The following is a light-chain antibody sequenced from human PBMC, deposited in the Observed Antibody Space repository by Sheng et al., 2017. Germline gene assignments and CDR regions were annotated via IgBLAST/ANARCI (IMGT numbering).Light chain of an antibody. Sequence: SYILTQPPALSVAPGQTASISCGGDNIETKRVHWYQHKASQAPVXVVYDDRDRPSGIPERFFGSNSGNMATLTISGVEDGDAATYYCQVWDSVNDVGVFGGGTELTVL. V-gene: IGLV3-21*02. CDR3: QVWDSVNDVGV. CDR2: DDR. CDR1: NIETKR. J-gene: IGLJ3*02.